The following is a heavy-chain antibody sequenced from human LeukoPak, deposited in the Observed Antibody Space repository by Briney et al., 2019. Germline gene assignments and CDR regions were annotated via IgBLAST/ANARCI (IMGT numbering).Heavy chain of an antibody. CDR2: INPNRGGT. Sequence: APVRGSSKTSGYTFTRYNMHWVRQAPRQGLEWRGRINPNRGGTNYAQKFQGRVTMTRDTSISTAYMELSRLRSDDTAVYYCARGRYGSGPADYWGQGTLVTVSS. CDR3: ARGRYGSGPADY. D-gene: IGHD3-10*01. CDR1: GYTFTRYN. V-gene: IGHV1-2*06. J-gene: IGHJ4*02.